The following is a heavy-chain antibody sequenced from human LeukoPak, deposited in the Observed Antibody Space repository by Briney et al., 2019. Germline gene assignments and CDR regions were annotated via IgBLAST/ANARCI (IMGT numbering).Heavy chain of an antibody. CDR1: RFTFSIYS. J-gene: IGHJ4*02. D-gene: IGHD2/OR15-2a*01. CDR2: ISYGGSNK. CDR3: ARHFDTYNSDSKPLDY. V-gene: IGHV3-30-3*01. Sequence: QTGGSLRLSCAASRFTFSIYSVHWVRQAPGKGLEWVGVISYGGSNKYYADSVKGRFTISRDNSKNTLYLQMDSLKAEDTAVYYCARHFDTYNSDSKPLDYWGQGSLVIVSS.